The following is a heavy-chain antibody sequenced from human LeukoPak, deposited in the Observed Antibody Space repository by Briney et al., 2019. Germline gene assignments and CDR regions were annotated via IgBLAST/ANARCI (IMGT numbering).Heavy chain of an antibody. Sequence: GASVKVSCKASGYTFTSYSFSWVRQAPGQGLEWMGWINPNGGGTHYAQKFQGWVTMTRDTSISTAYLELTRLTSDDTAVYYCARESWGSLWGQGTLVTASS. D-gene: IGHD3-16*01. CDR1: GYTFTSYS. CDR2: INPNGGGT. CDR3: ARESWGSL. V-gene: IGHV1-2*04. J-gene: IGHJ4*02.